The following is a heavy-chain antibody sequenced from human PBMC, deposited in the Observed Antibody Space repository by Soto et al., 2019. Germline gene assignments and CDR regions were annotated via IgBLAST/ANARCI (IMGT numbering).Heavy chain of an antibody. J-gene: IGHJ5*02. CDR1: GYSISSGYY. D-gene: IGHD2-8*01. CDR3: ARVGVRANWFDP. V-gene: IGHV4-38-2*01. Sequence: PSETLSLTCAVSGYSISSGYYWGWIRQPPGKGLEWIGSIYHSGSTYYNPSPKSRVTISVDTSKNQFSLKLSSVTAADTAVYYCARVGVRANWFDPWGQGTLVTVSS. CDR2: IYHSGST.